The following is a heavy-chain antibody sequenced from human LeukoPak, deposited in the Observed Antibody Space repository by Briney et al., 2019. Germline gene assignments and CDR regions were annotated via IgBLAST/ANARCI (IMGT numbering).Heavy chain of an antibody. CDR3: ARGFPKTYYYDSSGLGGAFDI. CDR1: GYTFTSYG. V-gene: IGHV1-18*01. Sequence: EASVKVSCKASGYTFTSYGISWVRQAPGQGLEWMGWISAYNGNTNYAQKLQGRVTMTTDTSTSTAYMELRSLRSEDTAVYYCARGFPKTYYYDSSGLGGAFDIWGQGTMVTVSS. D-gene: IGHD3-22*01. CDR2: ISAYNGNT. J-gene: IGHJ3*02.